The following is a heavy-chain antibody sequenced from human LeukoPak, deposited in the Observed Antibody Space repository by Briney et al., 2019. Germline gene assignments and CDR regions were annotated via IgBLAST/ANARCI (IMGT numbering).Heavy chain of an antibody. CDR1: GFTFSSYS. CDR2: ISSSSSYI. CDR3: ARDGVIAPDYYYYGMDV. J-gene: IGHJ6*02. D-gene: IGHD3-16*02. Sequence: GGSLRLSCAASGFTFSSYSMNWVRQAPGKGLGWVSSISSSSSYIYYADSVKGRFTISRDNAKNSLYLQMNSLRAEDTAVYYCARDGVIAPDYYYYGMDVWGQGTTVTVSS. V-gene: IGHV3-21*01.